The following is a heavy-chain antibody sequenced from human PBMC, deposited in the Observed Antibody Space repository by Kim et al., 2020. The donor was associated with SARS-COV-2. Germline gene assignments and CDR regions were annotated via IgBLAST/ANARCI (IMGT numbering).Heavy chain of an antibody. V-gene: IGHV1-2*06. J-gene: IGHJ6*02. Sequence: ASVKVSCKASGYTFTGYYMHWVRQAPGQGLEWMGRINPNSGGTNYAQKFQGRVTMTRDTSISTAYMELSRLRSDDTAVYYCARGGESGAARGPLKYYYYGMDVWGQGTTVTVSS. CDR3: ARGGESGAARGPLKYYYYGMDV. CDR2: INPNSGGT. CDR1: GYTFTGYY. D-gene: IGHD3-16*01.